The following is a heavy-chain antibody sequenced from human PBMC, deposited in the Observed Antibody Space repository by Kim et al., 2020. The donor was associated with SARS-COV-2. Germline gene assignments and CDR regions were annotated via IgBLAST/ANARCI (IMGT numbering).Heavy chain of an antibody. J-gene: IGHJ6*02. CDR2: INPSGGST. D-gene: IGHD5-18*01. CDR1: GYTFTSYY. V-gene: IGHV1-46*01. Sequence: ASVKVSCKASGYTFTSYYMHWVRQAPGQGLEWMGIINPSGGSTSYAQKFQGRVTMTRDTSTSTVYMELSSLRSEDTAVYYCARARGYSYGSYYYGMDVWGQGTTVTVSS. CDR3: ARARGYSYGSYYYGMDV.